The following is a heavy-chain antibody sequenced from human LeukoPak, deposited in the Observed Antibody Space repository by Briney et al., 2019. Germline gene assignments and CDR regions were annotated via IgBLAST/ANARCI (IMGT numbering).Heavy chain of an antibody. CDR3: ARDQGPEYSSSWYDY. J-gene: IGHJ4*02. Sequence: SVNVSFKASGGTFSSYAISGVRQAPGQGLEWMGRIIPIFGIANYAQKFQGRVTITADKSTSTAYMELSRLRSEDTAVYYCARDQGPEYSSSWYDYWGQGTLVTVSS. CDR1: GGTFSSYA. V-gene: IGHV1-69*04. D-gene: IGHD6-13*01. CDR2: IIPIFGIA.